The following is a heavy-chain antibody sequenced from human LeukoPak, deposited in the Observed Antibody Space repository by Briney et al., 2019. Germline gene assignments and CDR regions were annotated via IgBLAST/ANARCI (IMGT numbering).Heavy chain of an antibody. V-gene: IGHV4-31*03. CDR3: ASFVVVVPAAKRPPQDFDY. J-gene: IGHJ4*02. CDR1: GGSISSGGYY. Sequence: SQTLSLTCTVSGGSISSGGYYWSWIRQHPGKGLEWIGYIDYSGSTYYNPSLKSRVTISVDTSKNQFSLKLSSVTAADTAVYYCASFVVVVPAAKRPPQDFDYWGQGTLVTVSS. D-gene: IGHD2-2*01. CDR2: IDYSGST.